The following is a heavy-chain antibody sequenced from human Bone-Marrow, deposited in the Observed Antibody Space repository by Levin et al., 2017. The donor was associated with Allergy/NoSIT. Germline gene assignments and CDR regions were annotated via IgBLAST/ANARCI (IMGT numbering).Heavy chain of an antibody. CDR1: GFIFSIYV. V-gene: IGHV3-23*01. CDR2: IRGSGTPT. J-gene: IGHJ4*02. D-gene: IGHD4/OR15-4a*01. Sequence: HAGGSLRLSCAASGFIFSIYVMSWVRQPPGKGLEWVASIRGSGTPTYYADSVQGRFTISRDNSRNTLYLQMNSLKAEDTAVYYCAKDPTNYGWYFDYWGQGTLVTVSS. CDR3: AKDPTNYGWYFDY.